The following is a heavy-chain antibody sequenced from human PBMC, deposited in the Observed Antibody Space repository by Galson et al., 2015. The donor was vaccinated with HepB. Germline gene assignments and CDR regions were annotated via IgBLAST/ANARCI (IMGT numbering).Heavy chain of an antibody. V-gene: IGHV4-34*01. CDR2: INHSGST. D-gene: IGHD3-22*01. J-gene: IGHJ2*01. CDR1: GGSFSGYY. Sequence: ETLSLTCAVYGGSFSGYYWSWIRQPPGKGLEWIGEINHSGSTNYNPSLKSRVTISVDTSKNQFSLKLSSVTAADTAVYYCARKRRKGPDSSGYWYFDLWGRGTLVTVSS. CDR3: ARKRRKGPDSSGYWYFDL.